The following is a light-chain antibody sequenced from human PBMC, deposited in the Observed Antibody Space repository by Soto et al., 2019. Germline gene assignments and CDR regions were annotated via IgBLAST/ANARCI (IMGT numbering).Light chain of an antibody. J-gene: IGKJ1*01. CDR3: QQSYTTPWT. CDR2: AAS. Sequence: DIQLTQSPSTLSASVGDRVTITCRASQSISRWLGWYQQKPGRAPKLLIHAASTLQSGVPSRFSGSGSGTDFTLTISSLQPEDFATYSCQQSYTTPWTFGLGTRVEI. CDR1: QSISRW. V-gene: IGKV1-39*01.